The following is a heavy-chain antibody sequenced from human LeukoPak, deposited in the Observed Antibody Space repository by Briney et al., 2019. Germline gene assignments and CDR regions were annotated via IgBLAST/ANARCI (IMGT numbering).Heavy chain of an antibody. CDR1: GFTFSSYA. V-gene: IGHV3-23*01. Sequence: GGSLRLSCAASGFTFSSYAMSWVRQAPGKGLEWVSAISGSGGSTYYADSVKGRFTISRDNSKNTLYLQMNSLTGEDTAVYYCARRGGSNGWGDFDYWGQGTLVTVSS. CDR2: ISGSGGST. J-gene: IGHJ4*02. CDR3: ARRGGSNGWGDFDY. D-gene: IGHD6-19*01.